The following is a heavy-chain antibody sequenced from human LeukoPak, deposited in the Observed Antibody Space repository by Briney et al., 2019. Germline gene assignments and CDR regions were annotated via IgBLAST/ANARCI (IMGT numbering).Heavy chain of an antibody. Sequence: GGSLRLSCAASGFTFSSYAMSWVRQAPGKGLEWVSSISGSGGSTSYADSVKGRFTISRDNSKNTLYLQMNSLRAEDTAVLYCARANYAYVWGTYRYTHIDYWGQGTLVTVSS. CDR2: ISGSGGST. CDR1: GFTFSSYA. D-gene: IGHD3-16*02. J-gene: IGHJ4*02. CDR3: ARANYAYVWGTYRYTHIDY. V-gene: IGHV3-23*01.